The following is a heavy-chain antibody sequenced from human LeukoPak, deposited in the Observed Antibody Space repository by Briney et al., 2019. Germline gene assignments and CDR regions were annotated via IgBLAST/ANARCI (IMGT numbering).Heavy chain of an antibody. Sequence: GRSLRLSCAVSGFTFSSYGMHWVRQAPGKGLEWMAVISYDGTNKYYADSVKGRFTISRDNSKNTLYLQMNSLRAEDTAVYYCAKGDSYYDFCMDVWGQGTTVTVSS. J-gene: IGHJ6*02. CDR3: AKGDSYYDFCMDV. CDR1: GFTFSSYG. D-gene: IGHD3-3*01. CDR2: ISYDGTNK. V-gene: IGHV3-30*18.